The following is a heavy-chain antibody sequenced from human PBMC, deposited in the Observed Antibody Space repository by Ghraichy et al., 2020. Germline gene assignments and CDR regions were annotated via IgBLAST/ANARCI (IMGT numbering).Heavy chain of an antibody. CDR1: GFTFRSYA. CDR3: ARARGIAAAGNNDY. J-gene: IGHJ4*02. Sequence: GESLRLSCAVSGFTFRSYAMHWVRQAPGKGLEYVAAISSNGDSTYYANSVKGRFTISRDNSKNTLYLQMGSLRAEDMAVYYCARARGIAAAGNNDYWGQGTLVTVSS. CDR2: ISSNGDST. V-gene: IGHV3-64*01. D-gene: IGHD6-13*01.